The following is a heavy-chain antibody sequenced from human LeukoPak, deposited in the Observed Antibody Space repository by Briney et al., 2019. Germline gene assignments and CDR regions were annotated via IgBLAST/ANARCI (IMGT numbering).Heavy chain of an antibody. V-gene: IGHV4-39*07. D-gene: IGHD4-11*01. CDR3: ARATDYRVIDY. CDR1: GGSISSSSYY. Sequence: PSETLSLTCTVSGGSISSSSYYWGWIRQPPGKGLEWIGSIYYSGSTYYNPSLKSRVTMSVDTSKNQFSLKLSSVTAADTAVYYCARATDYRVIDYWGQGTLVTVSS. CDR2: IYYSGST. J-gene: IGHJ4*02.